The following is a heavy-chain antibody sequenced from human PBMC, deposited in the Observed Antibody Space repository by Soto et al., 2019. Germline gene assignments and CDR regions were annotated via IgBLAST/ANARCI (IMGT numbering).Heavy chain of an antibody. J-gene: IGHJ5*02. Sequence: PGGSLRLSCAASGVTFSSYAMHGVRQAPGKGLEWVASISSGSDYIKYADSVKGRFTISRDNTKNSVSLQMSSLRVEDTAMYYCTRDQGGSYDSWFDPWGRGTLVTVSS. D-gene: IGHD1-26*01. CDR1: GVTFSSYA. V-gene: IGHV3-21*06. CDR3: TRDQGGSYDSWFDP. CDR2: ISSGSDYI.